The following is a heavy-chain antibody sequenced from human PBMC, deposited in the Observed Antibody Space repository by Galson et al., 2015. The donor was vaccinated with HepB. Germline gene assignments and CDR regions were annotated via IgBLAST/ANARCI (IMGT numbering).Heavy chain of an antibody. CDR1: GGSISRSSYH. CDR3: ARDDYDYVWGSYRY. J-gene: IGHJ4*02. Sequence: SETLSLTCTVSGGSISRSSYHWGWIRQPPGEGLEWIGSIYYSGSTYYNPSLKSRVTISVDTSKNQFSLKLRPVTAADTAVYYCARDDYDYVWGSYRYWGQGTLVTVSS. D-gene: IGHD3-16*02. CDR2: IYYSGST. V-gene: IGHV4-39*01.